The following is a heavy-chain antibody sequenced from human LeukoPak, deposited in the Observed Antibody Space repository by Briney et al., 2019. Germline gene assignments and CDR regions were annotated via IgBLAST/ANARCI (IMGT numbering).Heavy chain of an antibody. CDR2: INPQKRDT. CDR3: ARRKYGADYNGMDV. J-gene: IGHJ6*02. D-gene: IGHD4/OR15-4a*01. CDR1: GYTFSSYG. V-gene: IGHV1-18*01. Sequence: GASVKVSFKASGYTFSSYGINWVRLAPGRGPEWMASINPQKRDTHYAQNFQGRVTVTAGTSTNTAYMELRSLRSDDTAIYYCARRKYGADYNGMDVWGQGTTVTVSS.